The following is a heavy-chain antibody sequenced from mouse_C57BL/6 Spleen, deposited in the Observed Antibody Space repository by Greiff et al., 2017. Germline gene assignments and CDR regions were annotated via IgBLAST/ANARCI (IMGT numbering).Heavy chain of an antibody. CDR2: IYPGNSDT. CDR3: TRWITTVVAFDY. J-gene: IGHJ2*01. Sequence: EVQLQQSGTVLARPGASVKMSCKTSGYTFTSYWMHWVKQRPGQGLEWIGAIYPGNSDTSYNQKFKGKAKLTAVTSASTAYMELSSLTNEDSAVYYCTRWITTVVAFDYWGQGTTLTVSS. D-gene: IGHD1-1*01. CDR1: GYTFTSYW. V-gene: IGHV1-5*01.